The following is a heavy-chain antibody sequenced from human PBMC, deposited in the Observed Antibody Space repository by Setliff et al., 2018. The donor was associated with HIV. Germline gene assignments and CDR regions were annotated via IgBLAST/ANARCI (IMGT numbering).Heavy chain of an antibody. Sequence: SETLSLTCAVYGGSFSGYYWNWIRQSPGKGLEWIGEINHSGSTNYNPSLKSRITISVDTSKKQFSLKLNSVTAADTAVYYCARARITMTGGRLEPYAFDRWGQGTKVTVSS. D-gene: IGHD3-22*01. CDR1: GGSFSGYY. CDR2: INHSGST. CDR3: ARARITMTGGRLEPYAFDR. V-gene: IGHV4-34*01. J-gene: IGHJ3*01.